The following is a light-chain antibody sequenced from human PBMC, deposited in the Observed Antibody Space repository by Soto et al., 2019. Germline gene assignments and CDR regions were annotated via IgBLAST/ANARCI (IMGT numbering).Light chain of an antibody. V-gene: IGKV3-20*01. CDR2: GTS. CDR1: QSVGTLY. J-gene: IGKJ1*01. CDR3: QQYGTSPRT. Sequence: IVLTQSPGTLSLSPGDRATLSCRASQSVGTLYLAWYQQKPGQAPRLLISGTSTRATGIPDRFSGSASGTDLPHPISRLEPEDFAVYYCQQYGTSPRTFGQGTRV.